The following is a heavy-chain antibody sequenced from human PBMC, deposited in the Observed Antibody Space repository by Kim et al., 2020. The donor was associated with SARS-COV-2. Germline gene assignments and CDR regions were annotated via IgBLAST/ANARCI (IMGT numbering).Heavy chain of an antibody. J-gene: IGHJ3*02. V-gene: IGHV4-59*08. CDR3: ARHGAYYYDSSGYPVAFDI. Sequence: SRVTISVDTSKNQFSLKLSSVTAADTAVYYCARHGAYYYDSSGYPVAFDIWGQGTMVTVSS. D-gene: IGHD3-22*01.